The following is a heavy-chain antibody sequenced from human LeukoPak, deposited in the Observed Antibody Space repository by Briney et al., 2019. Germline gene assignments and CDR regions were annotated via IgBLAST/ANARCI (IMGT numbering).Heavy chain of an antibody. CDR1: GGTFSSYA. V-gene: IGHV1-69*04. D-gene: IGHD2-15*01. Sequence: VASVKVSCKASGGTFSSYAISWVRQAPGQGLEWMGRIIPILGIANYAQKFQGRVTITADKSTSTAYMELSSLRSEDTAVYYCAFTEGYCSGGSCGPSYYYYGMDVWGQGTTVTVSS. CDR2: IIPILGIA. CDR3: AFTEGYCSGGSCGPSYYYYGMDV. J-gene: IGHJ6*02.